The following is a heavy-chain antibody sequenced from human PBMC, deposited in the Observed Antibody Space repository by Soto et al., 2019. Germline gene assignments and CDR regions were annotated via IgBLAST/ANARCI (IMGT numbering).Heavy chain of an antibody. V-gene: IGHV4-31*03. CDR1: GGSISSGGYY. CDR3: ASSVRDYGDCRGVFDY. D-gene: IGHD4-17*01. CDR2: IYYSGST. Sequence: SETLSLTCTVSGGSISSGGYYWSWIRQHPGKGLEWIGYIYYSGSTYYNPSLKSRVTISVDTSKNQSSLKLSSVTAADTAVYYCASSVRDYGDCRGVFDYWGQGTLVTVSS. J-gene: IGHJ4*02.